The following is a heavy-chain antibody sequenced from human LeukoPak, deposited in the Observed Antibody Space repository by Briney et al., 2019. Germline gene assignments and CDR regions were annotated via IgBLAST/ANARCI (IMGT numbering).Heavy chain of an antibody. CDR3: ARETHSGSYVFDY. D-gene: IGHD1-26*01. Sequence: GGSLRLSCAASGFTFSSSTMNWVRQAPGKGLEWVSCISSGSSYIHYADSVKGRFTISRDNAKNSLYLQMNSLRAEDTAVYYCARETHSGSYVFDYWGQGTLVTVSS. J-gene: IGHJ4*02. CDR2: ISSGSSYI. V-gene: IGHV3-21*01. CDR1: GFTFSSST.